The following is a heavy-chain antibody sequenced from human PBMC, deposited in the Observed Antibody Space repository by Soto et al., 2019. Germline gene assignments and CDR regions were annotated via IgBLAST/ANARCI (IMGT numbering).Heavy chain of an antibody. J-gene: IGHJ4*02. Sequence: ASVKVSCKASGCTFTAYYMHWVRQAPGQELEWMGWINPNSGGTNYAQKFQGRVTMTRDTSIITAYMELSSLRSDDTAVYYCARAGSSGWYVYWGQGTLVTVSS. CDR3: ARAGSSGWYVY. CDR2: INPNSGGT. CDR1: GCTFTAYY. V-gene: IGHV1-2*02. D-gene: IGHD6-19*01.